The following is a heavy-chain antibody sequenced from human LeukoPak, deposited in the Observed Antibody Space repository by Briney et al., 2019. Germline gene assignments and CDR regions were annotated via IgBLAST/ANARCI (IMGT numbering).Heavy chain of an antibody. CDR1: GYTFTGYY. Sequence: ASVKVSCKASGYTFTGYYMHWVRQATGQGLEWMGLISAYNGNTNYAQKLQGRVTMTTDTSTSTAYMELRSLRSDDTAVYYCARDDYGGNSGYYYYGMDVWGQGTTVTVSS. CDR3: ARDDYGGNSGYYYYGMDV. D-gene: IGHD4-23*01. V-gene: IGHV1-18*04. CDR2: ISAYNGNT. J-gene: IGHJ6*02.